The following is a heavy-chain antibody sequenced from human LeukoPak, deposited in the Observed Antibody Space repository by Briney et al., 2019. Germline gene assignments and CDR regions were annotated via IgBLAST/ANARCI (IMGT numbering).Heavy chain of an antibody. D-gene: IGHD6-19*01. Sequence: PGGSLRLSCAASGFTFSYYNMNWVRQAPGKGLEWVSYISGSGNVIYYADSVRARFTISRDNAKNSLYLQMNSLRDEDTAVYYCARPAGYSSGWYEYWGQGTLVTVSS. CDR2: ISGSGNVI. CDR1: GFTFSYYN. CDR3: ARPAGYSSGWYEY. V-gene: IGHV3-48*02. J-gene: IGHJ4*02.